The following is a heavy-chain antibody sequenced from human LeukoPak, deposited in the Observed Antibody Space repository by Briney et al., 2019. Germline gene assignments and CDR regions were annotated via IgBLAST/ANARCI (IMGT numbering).Heavy chain of an antibody. CDR3: ARTLYCSSTSCYTRDAFDI. V-gene: IGHV3-23*01. CDR1: GFTFSSYA. Sequence: PGGSLRLSCAASGFTFSSYAMSWVRQAPGKGLEWVSAISGSGGSTYYADSVKGRFTISRDNSKNTLYLQMNSLRAEDTAVYYCARTLYCSSTSCYTRDAFDIWGQGTMVTVSS. CDR2: ISGSGGST. J-gene: IGHJ3*02. D-gene: IGHD2-2*02.